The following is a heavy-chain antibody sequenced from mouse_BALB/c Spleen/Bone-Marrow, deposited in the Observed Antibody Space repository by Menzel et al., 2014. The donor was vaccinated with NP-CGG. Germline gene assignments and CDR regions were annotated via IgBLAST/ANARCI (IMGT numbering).Heavy chain of an antibody. J-gene: IGHJ4*01. CDR3: ARIGRARGYAMDY. CDR2: ISSGSSTI. V-gene: IGHV5-17*02. CDR1: GITFRNFG. D-gene: IGHD3-3*01. Sequence: DVKLVESGGGLVQPGGSRKLSCAASGITFRNFGMHWVRQAPEKGLEWVAYISSGSSTIYYADTLKGRFTISRDNPKNSLFLQMTGLRSEDTAMYYCARIGRARGYAMDYWGQGTSVTVSS.